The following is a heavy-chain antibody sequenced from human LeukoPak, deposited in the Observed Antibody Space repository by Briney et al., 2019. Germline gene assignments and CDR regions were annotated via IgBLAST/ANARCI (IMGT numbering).Heavy chain of an antibody. V-gene: IGHV3-33*01. D-gene: IGHD6-19*01. CDR1: GFTFSTYG. CDR2: IWHDGSNK. J-gene: IGHJ5*01. CDR3: ARASGPFDS. Sequence: GGSLRLSCAASGFTFSTYGVHWVRQAPGKGLEWVAVIWHDGSNKYYADSVRGRFTISRDNSKNTLYLQMNSLRAADTAVYYCARASGPFDSWGQGTLVTVSS.